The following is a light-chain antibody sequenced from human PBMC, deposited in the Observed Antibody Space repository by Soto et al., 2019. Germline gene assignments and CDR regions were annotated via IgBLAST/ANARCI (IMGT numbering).Light chain of an antibody. V-gene: IGKV3-20*01. CDR3: QQYDSSRT. J-gene: IGKJ1*01. CDR1: QSVGSRW. CDR2: GAS. Sequence: EIVLTQSPGTLSLSPGERATLSCRASQSVGSRWLAWYQQKPGKAPRLLIYGASIRATGIPDRFSGSGSGTDFTLTISRLEPEDFAVYYCQQYDSSRTFGQGTKVEMK.